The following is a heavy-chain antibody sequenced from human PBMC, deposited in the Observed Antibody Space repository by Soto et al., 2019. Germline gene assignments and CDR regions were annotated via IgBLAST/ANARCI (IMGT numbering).Heavy chain of an antibody. CDR2: ISYDGSNK. J-gene: IGHJ3*02. V-gene: IGHV3-30*18. Sequence: GSLRLSCAASGFTFSSYGMHWVRRAPGKGLEWVAVISYDGSNKYYADSVKGRFTISRDNSKYTLYLQMNSLRAEDTAVYYCAKSGAFDIWGQGTMVTVSS. CDR1: GFTFSSYG. CDR3: AKSGAFDI.